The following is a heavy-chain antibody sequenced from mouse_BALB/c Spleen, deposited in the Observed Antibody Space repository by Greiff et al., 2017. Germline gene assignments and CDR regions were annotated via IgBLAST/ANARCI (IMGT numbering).Heavy chain of an antibody. CDR3: ARRGYDGYLYYAMDY. CDR1: GDSITSGY. CDR2: ISYSGST. Sequence: DVKLQESGPSLVKPSQTLSLTCSVTGDSITSGYWNWIRKFPGNKLEYMGYISYSGSTYFNPSLKSRISITRDTSKNQYYLQLNSVTTEDTATYYCARRGYDGYLYYAMDYWGQGTSVTVSS. V-gene: IGHV3-8*02. D-gene: IGHD2-3*01. J-gene: IGHJ4*01.